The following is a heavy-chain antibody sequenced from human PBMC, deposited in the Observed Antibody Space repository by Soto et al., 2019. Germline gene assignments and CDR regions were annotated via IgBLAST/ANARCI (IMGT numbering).Heavy chain of an antibody. D-gene: IGHD3-3*01. J-gene: IGHJ6*02. CDR1: GFTFSDHY. Sequence: PGGSLRLSCAASGFTFSDHYMDWVRQAPGKGLEWVGRTRNKANSYTTEYAASVKGRFTISRDDSKNSLYLQMNSLKTEDTAVYYCAREVYYDFWSGYGMDVWGQGTTVTVSS. CDR3: AREVYYDFWSGYGMDV. V-gene: IGHV3-72*01. CDR2: TRNKANSYTT.